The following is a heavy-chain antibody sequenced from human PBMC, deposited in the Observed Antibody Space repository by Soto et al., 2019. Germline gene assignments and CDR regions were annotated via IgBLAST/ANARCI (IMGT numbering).Heavy chain of an antibody. V-gene: IGHV4-59*01. Sequence: SETLSLTCTVSGGSISSYYWSWIRQPPGKGLEWIVYIYYSGSTNYNPSLKSRVTISVDTSKNQFSLKLSSVTAADTAVYYCARERDCSGGSCLVPHDAFDIWGQGTMVTVSS. CDR2: IYYSGST. CDR1: GGSISSYY. CDR3: ARERDCSGGSCLVPHDAFDI. J-gene: IGHJ3*02. D-gene: IGHD2-15*01.